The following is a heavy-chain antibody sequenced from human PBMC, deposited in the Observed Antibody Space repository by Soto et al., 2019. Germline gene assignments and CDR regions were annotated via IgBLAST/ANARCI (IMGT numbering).Heavy chain of an antibody. Sequence: GGSLRLSCAASGFTFSSYSMNWVRQAPGKGLEWVSYISSSSSTIYYADNVKGRITISRDNAKNSLYLQMNSLRDEDTAVYYCARESRFLEWLSLNWFDPWGQGT. J-gene: IGHJ5*02. D-gene: IGHD3-3*01. CDR2: ISSSSSTI. V-gene: IGHV3-48*02. CDR1: GFTFSSYS. CDR3: ARESRFLEWLSLNWFDP.